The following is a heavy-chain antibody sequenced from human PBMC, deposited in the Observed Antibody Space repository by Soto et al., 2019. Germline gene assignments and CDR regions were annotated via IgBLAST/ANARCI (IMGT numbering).Heavy chain of an antibody. CDR1: GGSLRDHY. Sequence: SETLSLTCAVYGGSLRDHYWSWIRQPPGRGLEWIGEINHSGSTNYTPSLKSRVTISVDTSKNQFSLKLSSVTAADTAVYYCARVQYTRSSSFHFNHMDVWGKGTTVTVSS. CDR2: INHSGST. D-gene: IGHD6-6*01. CDR3: ARVQYTRSSSFHFNHMDV. J-gene: IGHJ6*03. V-gene: IGHV4-34*01.